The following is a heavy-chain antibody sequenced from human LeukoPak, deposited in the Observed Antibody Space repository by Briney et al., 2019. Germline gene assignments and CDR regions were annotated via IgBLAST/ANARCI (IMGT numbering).Heavy chain of an antibody. CDR3: ARDQGEDGLDP. Sequence: GRSLRLSCAASGFTFSSYGMHWVRQAPGKGLEWVAVIWYDGSNKYYADSVKGRFTISRDNSKNTLYLQMSSLRADDTALYYCARDQGEDGLDPWGQGTLVTVSS. CDR2: IWYDGSNK. J-gene: IGHJ5*02. D-gene: IGHD5-24*01. V-gene: IGHV3-33*01. CDR1: GFTFSSYG.